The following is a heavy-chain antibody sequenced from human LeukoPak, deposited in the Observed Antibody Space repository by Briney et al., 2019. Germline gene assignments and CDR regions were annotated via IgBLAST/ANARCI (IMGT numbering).Heavy chain of an antibody. Sequence: ASVTVSCKASGGTFSSYAISWVRQAPGQGLEWMGGIIPIFGTADYAQKFRGRVTITADESTSTAYMELSSLRSEDTAVYYCARGLDGDYRNYWGQGTLVTVSS. D-gene: IGHD4-17*01. CDR1: GGTFSSYA. J-gene: IGHJ4*02. CDR2: IIPIFGTA. CDR3: ARGLDGDYRNY. V-gene: IGHV1-69*13.